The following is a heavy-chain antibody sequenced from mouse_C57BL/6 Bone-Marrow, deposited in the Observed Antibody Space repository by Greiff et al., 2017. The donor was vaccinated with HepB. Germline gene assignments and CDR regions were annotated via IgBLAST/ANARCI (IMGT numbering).Heavy chain of an antibody. J-gene: IGHJ2*01. V-gene: IGHV1-64*01. Sequence: QVHVKQPGAELVQPGASVKLSCKASGYTFTIYWMHWVKQRPGQGLEWIGMIHHNSGSTNYNETFKSKATLTVDKSSSTAYMQLSSLTSEDSAVYCDARTTRGDYWGQGTTLTVSS. CDR1: GYTFTIYW. CDR3: ARTTRGDY. D-gene: IGHD2-1*01. CDR2: IHHNSGST.